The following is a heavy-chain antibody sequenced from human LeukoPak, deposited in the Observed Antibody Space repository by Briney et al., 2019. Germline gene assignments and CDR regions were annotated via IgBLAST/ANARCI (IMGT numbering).Heavy chain of an antibody. V-gene: IGHV3-74*01. CDR1: GFTFSTYW. J-gene: IGHJ6*03. Sequence: GGSLRLSCAASGFTFSTYWMHWVRQAPGKGLVWLSRIKTDGTITTYADSVKGRFTISRDNAKSTLYLQMNSLRVEDTAVYYCARGGGANYNMDVWGKGTTVTVSS. D-gene: IGHD3-16*01. CDR2: IKTDGTIT. CDR3: ARGGGANYNMDV.